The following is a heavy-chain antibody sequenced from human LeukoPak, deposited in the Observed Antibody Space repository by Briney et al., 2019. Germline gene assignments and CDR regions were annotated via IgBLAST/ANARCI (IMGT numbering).Heavy chain of an antibody. Sequence: GESLKISCKGSGYTFSSYWIGWVRQMPGKGLEWMGIIYPGDSDTRYSPSLQGQVTISVDTSIGTAYLQWSSLKASDTAIYYCSRQNDFRLDYWGQGTLVTVSS. D-gene: IGHD3-3*01. CDR2: IYPGDSDT. CDR1: GYTFSSYW. CDR3: SRQNDFRLDY. J-gene: IGHJ4*02. V-gene: IGHV5-51*01.